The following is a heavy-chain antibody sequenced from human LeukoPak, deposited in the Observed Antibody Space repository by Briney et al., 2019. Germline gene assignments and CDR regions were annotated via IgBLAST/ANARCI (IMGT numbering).Heavy chain of an antibody. D-gene: IGHD4-11*01. CDR2: ISGSGGST. V-gene: IGHV3-23*01. CDR3: ASWDDYSPFDP. Sequence: GGSLRLSCSASGFTFSSYGMSWVRQAPGKGLEWVSAISGSGGSTYYADSMKGRFTISRDNSKSSLYLQMISLRAEDTAVYYCASWDDYSPFDPWGQGTLVTVSS. J-gene: IGHJ5*02. CDR1: GFTFSSYG.